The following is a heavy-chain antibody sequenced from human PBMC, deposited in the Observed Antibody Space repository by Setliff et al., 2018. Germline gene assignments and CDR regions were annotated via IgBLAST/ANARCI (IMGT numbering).Heavy chain of an antibody. D-gene: IGHD6-6*01. CDR2: ISGNGDNT. J-gene: IGHJ4*02. CDR1: GFTFSNYA. V-gene: IGHV3-23*01. CDR3: AKGRGSSFAAQNY. Sequence: GGSLRLSCAASGFTFSNYAMTWVRQAPGKGLEWVSGISGNGDNTYYADSVEGRFTISRDNSKNTLYLQMNNLRGEDTAVYYCAKGRGSSFAAQNYWGQGTLVTVSS.